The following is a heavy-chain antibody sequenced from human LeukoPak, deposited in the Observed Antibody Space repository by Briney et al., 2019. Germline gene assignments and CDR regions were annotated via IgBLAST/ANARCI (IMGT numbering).Heavy chain of an antibody. V-gene: IGHV4-59*11. CDR2: VYHDGTT. J-gene: IGHJ4*02. CDR1: GASISRHY. CDR3: ARGSTRADDY. D-gene: IGHD2/OR15-2a*01. Sequence: SETLSLTCSVSGASISRHYWSWIRQPPGKGLEWIGYVYHDGTTNYNPSLKSRVAISIDTSRNQLSLKLSSMTAADTAVYYCARGSTRADDYWGQGILVTVSS.